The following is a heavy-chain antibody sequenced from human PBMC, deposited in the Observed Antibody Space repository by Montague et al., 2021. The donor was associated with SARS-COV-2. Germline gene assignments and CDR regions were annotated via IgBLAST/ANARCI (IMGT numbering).Heavy chain of an antibody. CDR2: TYYRFKWYN. CDR3: ARTSASSDY. CDR1: GDSVSGNSPA. J-gene: IGHJ4*02. Sequence: CAISGDSVSGNSPACNWIRQSPSIVLEWLGRTYYRFKWYNDYAVSVKSRITINPDTSKNQISLQLNSVTPEDTAVYYCARTSASSDYWGQGTLVTVSS. D-gene: IGHD1-26*01. V-gene: IGHV6-1*01.